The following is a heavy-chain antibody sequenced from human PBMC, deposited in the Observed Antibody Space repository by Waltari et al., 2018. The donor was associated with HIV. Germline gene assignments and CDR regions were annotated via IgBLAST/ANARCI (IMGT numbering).Heavy chain of an antibody. CDR2: IYPDDSDL. J-gene: IGHJ4*02. Sequence: EVRLDQPGAEVNKPGESLNISCRAYGYIFSAYWIAWVRKKPGRGLDWLGSIYPDDSDLKYSPSFEGRVTISADKSTNTVFLHWGSLEASDSGLYYCARLRGVAPPTAFFDSWGEGTQVTVSS. D-gene: IGHD2-8*01. CDR3: ARLRGVAPPTAFFDS. CDR1: GYIFSAYW. V-gene: IGHV5-51*01.